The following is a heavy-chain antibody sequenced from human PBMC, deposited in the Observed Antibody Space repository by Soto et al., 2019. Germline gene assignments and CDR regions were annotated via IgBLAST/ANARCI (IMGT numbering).Heavy chain of an antibody. V-gene: IGHV1-18*01. CDR1: GYSFHTYA. J-gene: IGHJ4*01. D-gene: IGHD5-18*01. CDR3: ARVDTAMVTASY. Sequence: ASVKVSCKASGYSFHTYAISWVRQAPGQGLEWVGWISGYNGNTNYAQKFQGRVTMTTDTSTSTAYMELRSLRSDDTAVYYCARVDTAMVTASYWGQ. CDR2: ISGYNGNT.